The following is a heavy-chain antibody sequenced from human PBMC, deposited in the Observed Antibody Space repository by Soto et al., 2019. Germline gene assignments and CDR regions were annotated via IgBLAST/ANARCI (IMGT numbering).Heavy chain of an antibody. J-gene: IGHJ4*02. Sequence: SETLSLTCSVSGGSISDTYWTWIRQPAGKGLXWXGXXXYXGXTXYXXXXKSRVTISVDTSKNQFSLKLKSVTAADTAVYYCTRRGSSGTPVDYWGQGTLVTVSS. CDR3: TRRGSSGTPVDY. V-gene: IGHV4-59*08. CDR1: GGSISDTY. D-gene: IGHD1-26*01. CDR2: XXYXGXT.